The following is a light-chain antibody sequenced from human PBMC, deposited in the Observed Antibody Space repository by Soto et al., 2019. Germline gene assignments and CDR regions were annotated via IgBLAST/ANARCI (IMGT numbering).Light chain of an antibody. CDR3: QQYDTTHPT. Sequence: EIVLTQSPGTLSLSPGDRATLSCRASQSVNSNYLAWYQRKPGQAPRLLIYGASNRATDIPYRFSASGSGTDFTLTNTRLEAEHVAVYYCQQYDTTHPTFVQGTKVEV. V-gene: IGKV3-20*01. CDR2: GAS. J-gene: IGKJ1*01. CDR1: QSVNSNY.